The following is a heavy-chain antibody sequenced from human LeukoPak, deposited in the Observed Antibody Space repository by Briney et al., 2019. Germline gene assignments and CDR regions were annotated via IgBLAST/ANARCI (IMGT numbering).Heavy chain of an antibody. V-gene: IGHV4-59*01. CDR1: GGSISSYY. D-gene: IGHD3-3*01. CDR3: ASGDTNGDYDFWSGYPEYFQH. Sequence: SETLSLTCTVSGGSISSYYWSWIRQPPGKGLEWNGYIYYSGSTNYNPSLKSRVTIPVDTSKNQYSLKLSSVTAADPAVYYCASGDTNGDYDFWSGYPEYFQHWGQGTLVTVSS. CDR2: IYYSGST. J-gene: IGHJ1*01.